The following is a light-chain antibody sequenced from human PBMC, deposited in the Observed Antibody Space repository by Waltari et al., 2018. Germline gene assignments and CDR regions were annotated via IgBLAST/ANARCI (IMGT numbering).Light chain of an antibody. Sequence: EIVLTQSPATLSLSPGERATLSCRASQSVSRNLAWYQQKPGQPPRLFIYDASTRATGVPARFSGSGSGTDFTLTISSLEPEDFAVYFCQQRSNWPPTFGPGTKVD. CDR2: DAS. J-gene: IGKJ3*01. CDR3: QQRSNWPPT. V-gene: IGKV3-11*01. CDR1: QSVSRN.